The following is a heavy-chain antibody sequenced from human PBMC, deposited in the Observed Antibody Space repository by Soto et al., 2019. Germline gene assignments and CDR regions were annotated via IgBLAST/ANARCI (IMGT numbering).Heavy chain of an antibody. J-gene: IGHJ4*02. V-gene: IGHV3-7*03. CDR1: GFMFGSYW. CDR3: ARVRATDYEFDY. CDR2: IKRDGSEK. Sequence: EVQLVESGGGLVQPGGSLRLSCTASGFMFGSYWMTWVRQVPGKGLQWVANIKRDGSEKYYVDFVKGRFTISRDNADNSVFLDMNNLGVDDTASYYCARVRATDYEFDYWGQGTLVTVSS. D-gene: IGHD4-17*01.